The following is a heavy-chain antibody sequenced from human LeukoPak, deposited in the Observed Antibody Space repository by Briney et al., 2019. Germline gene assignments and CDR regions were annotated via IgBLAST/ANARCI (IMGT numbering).Heavy chain of an antibody. CDR3: ARENWSIDY. CDR1: GFTFTTYY. V-gene: IGHV3-7*01. CDR2: INQDGSVQ. Sequence: PGGSLRLSCAASGFTFTTYYMTWVRKAPGKGLEWVANINQDGSVQNYVDSVKGRFTFSRDNAKNSVYLQMDSLRADDTAVYYCARENWSIDYWGQGTLVTVSS. J-gene: IGHJ4*02.